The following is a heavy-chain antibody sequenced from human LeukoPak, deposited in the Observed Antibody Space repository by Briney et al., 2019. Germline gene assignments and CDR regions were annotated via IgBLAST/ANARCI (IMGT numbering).Heavy chain of an antibody. CDR3: ARGYGDYGGYDY. D-gene: IGHD4-17*01. V-gene: IGHV4-59*01. Sequence: SETLSLTCTVSGGSISSYYWSWIRQPPGKGLEWIGYIYYSGSTNYNPSLKSRVTISVDTSKSQFSLKLSSVTAADTAVYYCARGYGDYGGYDYWGQGTLVTVSS. J-gene: IGHJ4*02. CDR1: GGSISSYY. CDR2: IYYSGST.